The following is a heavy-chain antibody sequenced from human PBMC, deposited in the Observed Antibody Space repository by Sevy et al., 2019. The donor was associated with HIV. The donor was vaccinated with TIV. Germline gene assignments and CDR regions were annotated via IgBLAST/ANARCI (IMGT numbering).Heavy chain of an antibody. J-gene: IGHJ4*02. D-gene: IGHD3-3*02. V-gene: IGHV1-69*13. Sequence: ASVKVSCKASGYTFTNYYMHWVRQAPGQGLDWMGGITPALGATNYARNFKDRVTITADESTNTVYMELRGLRSEDTAVYFCARWSISLDYWGQGTLVTVSS. CDR2: ITPALGAT. CDR3: ARWSISLDY. CDR1: GYTFTNYY.